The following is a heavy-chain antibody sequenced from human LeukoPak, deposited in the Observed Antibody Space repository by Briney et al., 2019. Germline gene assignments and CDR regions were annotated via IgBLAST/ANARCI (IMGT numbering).Heavy chain of an antibody. V-gene: IGHV5-10-1*01. D-gene: IGHD6-13*01. J-gene: IGHJ6*04. CDR2: IDPSDSYT. Sequence: GESLKISCKGPGYSFTSYWISWVRQMPGKGLEWMGRIDPSDSYTNYSPSFQGHVTISADKSISTAYLQWSSLKASDTAMYYCARLPVGVAAAASSGDGMDVWGKGTTVTVSS. CDR3: ARLPVGVAAAASSGDGMDV. CDR1: GYSFTSYW.